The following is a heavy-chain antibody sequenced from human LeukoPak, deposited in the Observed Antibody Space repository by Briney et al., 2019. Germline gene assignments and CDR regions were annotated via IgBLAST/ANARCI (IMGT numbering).Heavy chain of an antibody. D-gene: IGHD6-19*01. Sequence: SVKVSCKASGGTFSSYAISWVRQAPGQGLEWMGRIIPILGIANCAQKFQGRVTITADKSTSTAYMELSSLRSEDTAVYYCATSSGWYSYYGMDVWGQGTTVTVSS. J-gene: IGHJ6*02. CDR3: ATSSGWYSYYGMDV. CDR1: GGTFSSYA. CDR2: IIPILGIA. V-gene: IGHV1-69*04.